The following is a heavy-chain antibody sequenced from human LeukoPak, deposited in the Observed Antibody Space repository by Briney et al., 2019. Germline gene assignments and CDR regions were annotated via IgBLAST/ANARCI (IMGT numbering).Heavy chain of an antibody. CDR2: IYPGDSDT. CDR3: ARLGLYVYDSSGPYDY. D-gene: IGHD3-22*01. CDR1: GYSFTSYW. V-gene: IGHV5-51*01. J-gene: IGHJ4*02. Sequence: GESLKISCKGSGYSFTSYWIGWVRQMPGKGLEWMGIIYPGDSDTRYSPSFQGQVTISADKSISTAYLQWSSLKASDTAMYYCARLGLYVYDSSGPYDYWGQGTLVTVSS.